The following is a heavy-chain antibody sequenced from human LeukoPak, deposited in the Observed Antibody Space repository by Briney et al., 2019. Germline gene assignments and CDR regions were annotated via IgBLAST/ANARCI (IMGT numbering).Heavy chain of an antibody. CDR3: ARGGPYYDFWSGYHYYFDY. D-gene: IGHD3-3*01. CDR2: INHSGST. V-gene: IGHV4-34*01. Sequence: SETLSLTCAVYGGSFSGYYWSWIRQPPGKGLEWIGEINHSGSTNYNPSLKSRVTISVDTSKNQFSLKLSSVTAADTAVYYCARGGPYYDFWSGYHYYFDYWGQGTLVTVSP. CDR1: GGSFSGYY. J-gene: IGHJ4*02.